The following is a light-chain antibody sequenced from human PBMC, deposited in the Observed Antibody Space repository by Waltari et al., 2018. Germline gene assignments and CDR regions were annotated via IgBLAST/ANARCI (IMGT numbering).Light chain of an antibody. CDR3: MQGTHWPYT. J-gene: IGKJ2*01. CDR1: RSLVHSDENNH. Sequence: DVVMTQSPLSLSVTLGQTASISCTSSRSLVHSDENNHLVWFHQRPGQSPRRLIYKGSKRDAGVPDRFVGSGSGADFTLKISYVEAEDVGVYYCMQGTHWPYTFGQGTKLDIK. CDR2: KGS. V-gene: IGKV2-30*02.